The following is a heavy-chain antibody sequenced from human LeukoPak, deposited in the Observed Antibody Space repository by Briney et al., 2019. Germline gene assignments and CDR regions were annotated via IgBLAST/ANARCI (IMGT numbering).Heavy chain of an antibody. V-gene: IGHV3-21*01. CDR2: ISSSSSYI. J-gene: IGHJ5*02. D-gene: IGHD3-22*01. CDR3: ARASPYDSSGYYPGVGFDP. Sequence: GGSLRLSCAASGFTFSSYSMNWVRQAPGKGLEWVSSISSSSSYIYYADSVKGRFTISRDNAKNSLYLQMNSPRAEDTAVYYCARASPYDSSGYYPGVGFDPWGQGTLVTVSS. CDR1: GFTFSSYS.